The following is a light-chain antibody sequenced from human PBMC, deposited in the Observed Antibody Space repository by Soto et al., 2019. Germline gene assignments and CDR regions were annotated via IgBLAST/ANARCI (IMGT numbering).Light chain of an antibody. Sequence: DIQMTQSPSSLSASVGDRVTITCRASQSISSYLNWYQQKPGTAPKLLIYAASSLQSGVPSRFSGSGSGTDFTLTISSLQPEDFATYHCQQSYSTPYTFVQGTKLEIK. CDR2: AAS. CDR3: QQSYSTPYT. V-gene: IGKV1-39*01. J-gene: IGKJ2*01. CDR1: QSISSY.